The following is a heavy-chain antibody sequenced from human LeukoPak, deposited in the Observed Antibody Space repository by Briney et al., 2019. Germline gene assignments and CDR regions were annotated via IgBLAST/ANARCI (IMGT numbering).Heavy chain of an antibody. V-gene: IGHV3-48*04. CDR1: GFTFSSYS. D-gene: IGHD3-9*01. Sequence: GGSLRLSCAASGFTFSSYSMNWVRQAPGKGLEWVSYISSSGSTIYYADSVKGRFTISRDNAKNSLYLQMNSLRAEDTAVYYCARDGTLFRPVDYWGQGTLVTVSS. CDR3: ARDGTLFRPVDY. J-gene: IGHJ4*02. CDR2: ISSSGSTI.